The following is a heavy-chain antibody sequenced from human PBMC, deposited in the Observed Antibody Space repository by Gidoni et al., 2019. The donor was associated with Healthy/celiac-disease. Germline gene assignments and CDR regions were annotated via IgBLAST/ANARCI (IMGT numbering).Heavy chain of an antibody. CDR2: ISSSSSYI. CDR3: ARDQDFWSGSGYYYYGMDV. Sequence: EVQLVESGGGLVKPGGSLRLSCAASGFTFSSYSMNWVRQAPGKGLEWVSSISSSSSYIYYADSVKGRFTISRDNAKNSLYLQMNSLRAEDTAVYYCARDQDFWSGSGYYYYGMDVWGQGTTVTVSS. D-gene: IGHD3-3*01. J-gene: IGHJ6*02. CDR1: GFTFSSYS. V-gene: IGHV3-21*01.